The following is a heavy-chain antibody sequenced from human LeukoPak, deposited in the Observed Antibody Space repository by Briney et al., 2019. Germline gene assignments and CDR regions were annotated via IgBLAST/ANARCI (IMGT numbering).Heavy chain of an antibody. CDR1: GGSISSDSYY. V-gene: IGHV4-39*07. CDR2: IFHRGAT. J-gene: IGHJ4*02. Sequence: PSETLSLTCTVSGGSISSDSYYWGWIRQPPGKELEWIGNIFHRGATYYNPSLKSRVTISVDTSKNQFSLNLRSVTAADTAVYYCATRSSRKDYWGQGTLVTVSS. CDR3: ATRSSRKDY. D-gene: IGHD6-6*01.